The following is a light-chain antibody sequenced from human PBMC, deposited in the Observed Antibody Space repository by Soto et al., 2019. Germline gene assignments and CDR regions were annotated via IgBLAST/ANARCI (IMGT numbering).Light chain of an antibody. Sequence: DIHMTQSPSTLSASVVDRVTITFRASQSISSWLAWYQQKPGKAPKLLIYDASSLESGVPSRFSGSGSGTEFTLTISSLQSEDFAVYYCQQYNIWRSITFGQGTRLEIK. J-gene: IGKJ5*01. CDR3: QQYNIWRSIT. V-gene: IGKV1-5*01. CDR2: DAS. CDR1: QSISSW.